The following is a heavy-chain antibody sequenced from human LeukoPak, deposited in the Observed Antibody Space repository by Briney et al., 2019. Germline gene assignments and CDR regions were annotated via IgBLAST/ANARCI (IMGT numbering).Heavy chain of an antibody. CDR2: IYYTGAT. CDR3: ARAGYSYGTGYYFDY. V-gene: IGHV4-59*01. J-gene: IGHJ4*02. D-gene: IGHD5-18*01. Sequence: SETLSLTCTVSGVSISSYFWSWIRLPPGKGLEWIGYIYYTGATYYNPSLKSRVTISLDTSKNQFSLKLSSVTAADAAVYYCARAGYSYGTGYYFDYWGQGTLVTVSS. CDR1: GVSISSYF.